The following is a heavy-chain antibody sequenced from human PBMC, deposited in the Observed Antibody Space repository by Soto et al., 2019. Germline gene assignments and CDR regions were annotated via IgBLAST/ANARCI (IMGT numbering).Heavy chain of an antibody. CDR2: ISVYNGNT. J-gene: IGHJ5*02. CDR1: GCTFRTYA. V-gene: IGHV1-18*01. CDR3: ESDSVADRAGYYAP. D-gene: IGHD6-6*01. Sequence: ASVKVSCKASGCTFRTYAINWVRQVPGQGLQWMGWISVYNGNTNSAQKFQGRVTMTTVTSTSTAYMELRSLRSDDSAVYYCESDSVADRAGYYAPWGQGTLVTVSS.